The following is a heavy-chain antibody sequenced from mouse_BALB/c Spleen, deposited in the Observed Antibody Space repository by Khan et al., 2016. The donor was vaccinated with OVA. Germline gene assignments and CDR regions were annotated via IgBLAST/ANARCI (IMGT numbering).Heavy chain of an antibody. CDR2: INPSNGYT. CDR1: GYTFTSYT. V-gene: IGHV1-4*01. Sequence: VQLQESGAELARPGASVKMSCKASGYTFTSYTIHWIKKRPGQGLEWIGYINPSNGYTTYNQKFKDKATLTTAKSSTTAYLQLSSLTSADSAVHNCVRDGAYHRNDGWFAYWGQGTLVTVSA. J-gene: IGHJ3*01. D-gene: IGHD2-14*01. CDR3: VRDGAYHRNDGWFAY.